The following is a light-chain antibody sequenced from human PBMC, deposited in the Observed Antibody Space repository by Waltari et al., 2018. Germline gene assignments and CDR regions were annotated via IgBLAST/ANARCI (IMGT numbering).Light chain of an antibody. J-gene: IGKJ2*01. V-gene: IGKV1-33*01. CDR1: QDITDH. CDR2: DAS. CDR3: QQYDNLPPYT. Sequence: DIQMTQSPSSLSASLGDRITITCQASQDITDHLNWYQQKPGKAPNLLIYDASNLQSGVPSRFSGSGSETYFTFTISSLQPEDIATYYCQQYDNLPPYTFGQGTKVEI.